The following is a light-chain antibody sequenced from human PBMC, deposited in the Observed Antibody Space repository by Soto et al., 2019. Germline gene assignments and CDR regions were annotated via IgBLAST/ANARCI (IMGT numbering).Light chain of an antibody. V-gene: IGKV3-20*01. CDR3: QQYGSSPLYT. CDR2: VAS. Sequence: DIVLTQSPGTLSLSPGDRATLSCRASQSVSSSYFAWYQQQPGQAPRLLLYVASNRATGSPDRFSGSGSGPEFTLIISSQEPEDFVVYYCQQYGSSPLYTFGQGTKLEIK. J-gene: IGKJ2*01. CDR1: QSVSSSY.